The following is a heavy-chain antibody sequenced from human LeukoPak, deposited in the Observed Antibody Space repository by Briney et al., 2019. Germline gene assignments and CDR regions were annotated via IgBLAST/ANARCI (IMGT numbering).Heavy chain of an antibody. Sequence: SETLSLTCTVSGGSISSYYWSWIRQPPGKGLEWIGYIYYSGSTNYNPSLKSRVTISVDTSKNQFSLKLSSVTAADTAVYYCARHKGYYGSGSWSWFDPWGQGTLVTVSS. CDR1: GGSISSYY. CDR2: IYYSGST. V-gene: IGHV4-59*08. D-gene: IGHD3-10*01. CDR3: ARHKGYYGSGSWSWFDP. J-gene: IGHJ5*02.